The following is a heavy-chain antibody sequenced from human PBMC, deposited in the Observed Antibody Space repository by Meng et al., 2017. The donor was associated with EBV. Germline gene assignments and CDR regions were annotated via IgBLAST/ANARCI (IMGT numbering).Heavy chain of an antibody. V-gene: IGHV2-5*02. CDR2: IYWDDDK. CDR3: AHRRNSGYGWDYFGY. J-gene: IGHJ4*02. Sequence: QITLKEFCPTLVKPTQTLTLTCTFSGFSLSTSGVGVGWIRQPPGKALEWLALIYWDDDKRYSPSLKSRLTITKDTSKNQVVLTMTNMDPVDTATYYCAHRRNSGYGWDYFGYWGQGTLVTVSS. CDR1: GFSLSTSGVG. D-gene: IGHD5-12*01.